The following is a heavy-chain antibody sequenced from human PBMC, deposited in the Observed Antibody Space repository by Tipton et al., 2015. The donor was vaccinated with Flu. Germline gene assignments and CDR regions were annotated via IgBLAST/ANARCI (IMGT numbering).Heavy chain of an antibody. J-gene: IGHJ3*02. D-gene: IGHD1-26*01. CDR1: GGSISSYY. Sequence: LRLSCSVSGGSISSYYWSWIRQPPGKGLEWIGSIHRSGSTNYNPSLKSRVTISVDTSKNQFSLNLSSVTATDTAVYYCARALNSGREYTFDIWGRGTVVTVSS. V-gene: IGHV4-59*08. CDR3: ARALNSGREYTFDI. CDR2: IHRSGST.